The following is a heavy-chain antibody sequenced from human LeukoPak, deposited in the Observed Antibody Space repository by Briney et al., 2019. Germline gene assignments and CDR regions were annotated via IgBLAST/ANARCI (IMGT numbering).Heavy chain of an antibody. CDR1: GGSISSYY. D-gene: IGHD6-13*01. CDR2: IYYSGST. V-gene: IGHV4-59*08. CDR3: ARLGDSSSWFSLDWFDP. J-gene: IGHJ5*02. Sequence: PSETLSLTCTVSGGSISSYYWSWIRQPPGKGLEWIGYIYYSGSTNYNPSLKSRVTISVDTSKNQFSLKLSSVTAADTAVYYCARLGDSSSWFSLDWFDPWGQGTLVTVSS.